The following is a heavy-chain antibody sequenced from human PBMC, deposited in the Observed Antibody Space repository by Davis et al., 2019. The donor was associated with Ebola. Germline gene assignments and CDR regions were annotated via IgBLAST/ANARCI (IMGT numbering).Heavy chain of an antibody. CDR1: GGSISSGGYP. Sequence: PSETLSLTCAVSGGSISSGGYPWSWIRQPPGKGLEWIGYIYYSGSTYYNPSLKSRVTISVDTSKNQFSLKLSSVTAADTAVYYCARVGIAAAGPYYFDYWGQGTLVTVSS. J-gene: IGHJ4*02. CDR2: IYYSGST. D-gene: IGHD6-13*01. V-gene: IGHV4-31*11. CDR3: ARVGIAAAGPYYFDY.